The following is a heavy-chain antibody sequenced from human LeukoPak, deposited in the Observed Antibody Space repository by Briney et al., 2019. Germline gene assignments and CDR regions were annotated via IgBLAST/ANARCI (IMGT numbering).Heavy chain of an antibody. CDR2: ISAYNGNT. Sequence: GASVKVSCKASGYTFTSYGISWVRQAPGQGLEGMGWISAYNGNTNYAQKLQGRVTMTTDTSTSTAYMELRSLRSDDTAVYYCAIAYSSCYPGAFDIWGQGTMVTVSS. J-gene: IGHJ3*02. D-gene: IGHD3-22*01. V-gene: IGHV1-18*01. CDR1: GYTFTSYG. CDR3: AIAYSSCYPGAFDI.